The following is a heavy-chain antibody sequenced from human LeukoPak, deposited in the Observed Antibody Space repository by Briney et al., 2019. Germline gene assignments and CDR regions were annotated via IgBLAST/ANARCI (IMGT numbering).Heavy chain of an antibody. Sequence: GGSLRLSCAASGFTFSSYEMNWVRQAPGKGLEWVSVIYSGGSTYYADSVRGRFTISRDNSKNTLYLQMNSLRAEDTAVYYCARGGYYYANWFDPWGQGTLVTVSS. J-gene: IGHJ5*02. CDR3: ARGGYYYANWFDP. CDR1: GFTFSSYE. D-gene: IGHD3-10*01. CDR2: IYSGGST. V-gene: IGHV3-66*01.